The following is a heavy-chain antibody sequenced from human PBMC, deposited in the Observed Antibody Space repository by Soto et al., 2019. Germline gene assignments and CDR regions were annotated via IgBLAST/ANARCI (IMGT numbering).Heavy chain of an antibody. V-gene: IGHV5-51*01. CDR2: IYPGDSDT. J-gene: IGHJ5*02. CDR3: ARNGDCTRPGCIVGWFDP. D-gene: IGHD2-8*01. Sequence: PGESLKISCQGSRYSFTSYWIGWVRQMPGKGLEWMGIIYPGDSDTRHSPSFQGRVTISADQSINTVYLHWNNLEASDTAMYYCARNGDCTRPGCIVGWFDPWGPGTLVTVSS. CDR1: RYSFTSYW.